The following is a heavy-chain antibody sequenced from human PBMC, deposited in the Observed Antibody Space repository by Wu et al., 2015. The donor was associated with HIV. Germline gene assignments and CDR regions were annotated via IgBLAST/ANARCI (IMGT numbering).Heavy chain of an antibody. D-gene: IGHD3-10*01. V-gene: IGHV1-2*02. J-gene: IGHJ4*02. CDR2: INPNRGGT. CDR1: GYTFTDYY. CDR3: ARGHYYASGNYHFSAPVY. Sequence: QVQLLQSGPEVKKPGASVMVSCKASGYTFTDYYVYWVRQAPGQGLEWMGWINPNRGGTKYAQKFQGRVTMTRDTAVSTTYMELSSLTSDDTTVYYCARGHYYASGNYHFSAPVYWGRGTLVTVSS.